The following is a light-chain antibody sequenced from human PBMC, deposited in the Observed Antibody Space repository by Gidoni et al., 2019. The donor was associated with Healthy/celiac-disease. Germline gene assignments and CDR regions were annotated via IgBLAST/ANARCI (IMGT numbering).Light chain of an antibody. J-gene: IGKJ2*01. CDR1: AGISSY. CDR2: AAS. CDR3: QQLNSYPPYT. V-gene: IGKV1-9*01. Sequence: DIQLTQSPSFLSASVADRVTSTCRASAGISSYLAWYQQKPGKAPTLLIYAASTLQSGVPSRFSGSGSGTEFTLTIISLQPEDFATYYCQQLNSYPPYTFGQGTKLEIK.